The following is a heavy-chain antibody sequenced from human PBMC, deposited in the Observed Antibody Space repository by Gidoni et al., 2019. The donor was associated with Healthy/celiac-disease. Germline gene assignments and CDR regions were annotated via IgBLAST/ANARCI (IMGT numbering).Heavy chain of an antibody. CDR2: IYTSGST. CDR3: ARDPSHGSYYGWFDP. D-gene: IGHD1-26*01. CDR1: GGSISSYY. Sequence: QVQLQESGPGLVKPSETLSLTCTVSGGSISSYYWSWIRPPAGKGLEWIGRIYTSGSTNYNPSLKSRVTMSVDTSKNQFSLKLSSVTAADTAVYYCARDPSHGSYYGWFDPWGQGTLVTVSS. J-gene: IGHJ5*02. V-gene: IGHV4-4*07.